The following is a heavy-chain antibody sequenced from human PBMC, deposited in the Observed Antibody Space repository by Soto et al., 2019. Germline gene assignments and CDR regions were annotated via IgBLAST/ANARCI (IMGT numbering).Heavy chain of an antibody. V-gene: IGHV4-59*01. D-gene: IGHD1-26*01. CDR2: IYYSGST. Sequence: SETLSLTCTVSGGSISSYYWSWIRQPPGKGLEWIGYIYYSGSTNYNPSLKSRVTISVDTSKNQFSLKLSSVTAADTAVYYCARDSADEWELPLGWFDPWGQGTLVTVSS. CDR1: GGSISSYY. CDR3: ARDSADEWELPLGWFDP. J-gene: IGHJ5*02.